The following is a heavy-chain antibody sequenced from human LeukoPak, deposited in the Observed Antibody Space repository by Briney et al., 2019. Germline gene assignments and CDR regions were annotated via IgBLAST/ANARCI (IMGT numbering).Heavy chain of an antibody. CDR2: IYPGDSDT. D-gene: IGHD2-21*01. J-gene: IGHJ5*02. CDR1: GSTFTSYW. CDR3: ARLWQTNWFDR. Sequence: PGKPLHISCQSSGSTFTSYWIGWGRHLPGKVLEWMGTIYPGDSDTRYSTSFHGQVTISADKSISTAYPQWSSLKAADTAMYYSARLWQTNWFDRWGQGTLVTVS. V-gene: IGHV5-51*01.